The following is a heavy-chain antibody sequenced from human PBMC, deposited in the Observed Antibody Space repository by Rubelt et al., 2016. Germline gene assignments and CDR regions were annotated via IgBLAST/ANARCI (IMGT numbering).Heavy chain of an antibody. CDR1: GYTFTGYY. Sequence: QVQLVQSGAEVKTPGASVNVSCKASGYTFTGYYMHWVRQAPGQGLEWMGWNNPNRGGKNYAQKLQGRVTMTTDTATSTAYMELRSLRSDDTAVYYCARDPLPVRGVIMTPTHWGQGTLVTVSS. V-gene: IGHV1-2*02. J-gene: IGHJ4*02. CDR3: ARDPLPVRGVIMTPTH. CDR2: NNPNRGGK. D-gene: IGHD3-10*01.